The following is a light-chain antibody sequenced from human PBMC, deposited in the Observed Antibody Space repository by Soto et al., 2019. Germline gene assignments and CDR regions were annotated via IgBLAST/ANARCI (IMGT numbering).Light chain of an antibody. CDR1: SSNIGAGYD. J-gene: IGLJ2*01. V-gene: IGLV1-40*01. CDR3: RSYDRSLSGVV. CDR2: GNS. Sequence: QSVLTQPPSVSGAPGQRVTIYCTGSSSNIGAGYDVHWYQQLPGTAPKLLIYGNSNRPSGVPDRFSGSKSGTSASLAITGLQAEDEADYYCRSYDRSLSGVVFGGGTKLTVL.